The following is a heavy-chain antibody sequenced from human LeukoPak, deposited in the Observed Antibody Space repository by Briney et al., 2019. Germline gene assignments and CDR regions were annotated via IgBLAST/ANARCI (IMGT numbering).Heavy chain of an antibody. J-gene: IGHJ4*02. D-gene: IGHD5-12*01. CDR2: ISTSSSYI. V-gene: IGHV3-21*01. Sequence: GGSLRLSCAASGFTFSIYGMNCVPPAPGEGLGWVSSISTSSSYIYYADSMKGRFTISRDNAKNSLYLQMNSLRAEDTAVYYCARVEGNIVTTTEGYFDYWGQGTLVTVSS. CDR3: ARVEGNIVTTTEGYFDY. CDR1: GFTFSIYG.